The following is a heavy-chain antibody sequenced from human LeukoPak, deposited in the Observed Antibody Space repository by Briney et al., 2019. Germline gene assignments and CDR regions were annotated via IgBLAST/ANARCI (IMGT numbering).Heavy chain of an antibody. Sequence: SETLSLTCTVSGGSISSSSYYWGWIRQPPGKGLEWIGSIYYSGSTYYNPSLKSRVTISVDTSKNQFSLKLSSVTAADTAVYYCARGDSYDSSLDYWGQGTLVTVSS. D-gene: IGHD3-22*01. CDR3: ARGDSYDSSLDY. CDR1: GGSISSSSYY. CDR2: IYYSGST. J-gene: IGHJ4*02. V-gene: IGHV4-39*07.